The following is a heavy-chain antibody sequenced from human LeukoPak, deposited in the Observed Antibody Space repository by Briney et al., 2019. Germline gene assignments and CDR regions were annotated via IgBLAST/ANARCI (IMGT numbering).Heavy chain of an antibody. V-gene: IGHV1-69*01. CDR2: TIPIFGTA. J-gene: IGHJ4*02. Sequence: GASLKVSCKASGGTFSSYAISWVRQAPGQGLEWMGGTIPIFGTANYAQKFQGRVTITADESTRTAYMELSSLRSEDTAVYYCARGGLAVAGTQYFDYWGQGTLVTVSS. CDR3: ARGGLAVAGTQYFDY. CDR1: GGTFSSYA. D-gene: IGHD6-19*01.